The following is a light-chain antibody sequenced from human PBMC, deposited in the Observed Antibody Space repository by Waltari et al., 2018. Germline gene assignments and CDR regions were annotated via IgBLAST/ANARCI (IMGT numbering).Light chain of an antibody. CDR3: QQANSFPLT. J-gene: IGKJ5*01. V-gene: IGKV1-12*01. CDR1: QGISKF. Sequence: DIHLTQSPSSVSASVGDRVTITCRASQGISKFVAWYRQRPGKAPEFLISAASTLQSGVQYRFRGSGSGTDVTLTRRSLQPEDFATYCGQQANSFPLTVGQGTRLEIK. CDR2: AAS.